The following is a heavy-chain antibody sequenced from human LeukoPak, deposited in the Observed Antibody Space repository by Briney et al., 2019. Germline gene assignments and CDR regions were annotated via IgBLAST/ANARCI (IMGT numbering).Heavy chain of an antibody. V-gene: IGHV4-34*01. J-gene: IGHJ4*02. CDR2: INHSGST. Sequence: SETLSLTCAVYGGSFSGYYWSWIRQPPGKGLEWIGEINHSGSTNYNPSLKSRVTISVDTSKNQFSLRLSSVTAADTAVYYCARGVTYYYGSGRPYYFDYWGQGTLVTVSS. CDR3: ARGVTYYYGSGRPYYFDY. CDR1: GGSFSGYY. D-gene: IGHD3-10*01.